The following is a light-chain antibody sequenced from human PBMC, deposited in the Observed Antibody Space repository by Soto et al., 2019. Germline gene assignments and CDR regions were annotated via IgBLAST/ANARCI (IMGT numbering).Light chain of an antibody. J-gene: IGKJ5*01. V-gene: IGKV3-11*01. CDR1: QXXSSY. CDR3: QQRSNWVT. CDR2: DAS. Sequence: PXXXATXXCXASQXXSSYLAWYQQKPGQAPRLLIYDASNRATGIPAXXXXXXXXXXXXXTISSLEPEDFAVYYCQQRSNWVTFGQGTRLEXK.